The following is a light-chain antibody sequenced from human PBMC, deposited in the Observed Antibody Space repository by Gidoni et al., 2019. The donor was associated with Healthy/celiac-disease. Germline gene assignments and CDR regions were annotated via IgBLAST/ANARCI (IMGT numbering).Light chain of an antibody. CDR3: QQYGSSPQYT. Sequence: EIVLTQSPGTLSLSTGERATLSCRASQSVSSSYLAWYQQKPGQAPRLLIYGASSRATGIPDRFSGSGSGTDFTLTISRLEPEDFAVYYCQQYGSSPQYTFXQXTKLEIK. CDR1: QSVSSSY. J-gene: IGKJ2*01. CDR2: GAS. V-gene: IGKV3-20*01.